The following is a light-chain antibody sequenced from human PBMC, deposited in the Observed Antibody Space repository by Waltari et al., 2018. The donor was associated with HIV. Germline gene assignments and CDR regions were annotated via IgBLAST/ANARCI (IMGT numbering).Light chain of an antibody. CDR3: QQYNYWPEVGFT. CDR1: QSISTN. V-gene: IGKV3-15*01. J-gene: IGKJ3*01. CDR2: GAS. Sequence: EIGMTQSPATLPVSPGGRATLYCRASQSISTNVAWYQQKPGQPPRLLIYGASTRATGIPARFSGSGSGTDFPLSISSLQAEDSAVYFCQQYNYWPEVGFTFGPGNKVDFK.